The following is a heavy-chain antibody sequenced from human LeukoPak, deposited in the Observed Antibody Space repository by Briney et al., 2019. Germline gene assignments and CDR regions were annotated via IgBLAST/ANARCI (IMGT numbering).Heavy chain of an antibody. Sequence: SETLSLTRTVSGDSISNHYWNWILQPPGKGLEWIGYMSSNGSNDYNPSLNSRVTLSVDTSRSLFSLTLTSVTAADTAVYYCGRHFRGPSGNYYTDSWGQGTLVTVSS. D-gene: IGHD3-10*01. CDR3: GRHFRGPSGNYYTDS. CDR1: GDSISNHY. CDR2: MSSNGSN. V-gene: IGHV4-59*08. J-gene: IGHJ5*01.